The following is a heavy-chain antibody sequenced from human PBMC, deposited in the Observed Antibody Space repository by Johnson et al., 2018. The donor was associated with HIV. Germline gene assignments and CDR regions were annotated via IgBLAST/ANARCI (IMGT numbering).Heavy chain of an antibody. CDR2: INWNGGST. CDR3: ARDPGYSSLDI. D-gene: IGHD6-19*01. V-gene: IGHV3-20*04. CDR1: GFTFDDYG. J-gene: IGHJ3*02. Sequence: MLLVESGGGLIQPGGSLRLSCAASGFTFDDYGMSWVRQAPGKGLEWVSGINWNGGSTGYADSVKGRFTISRDNAKNSLYLQMSSLRAEDTAVYYCARDPGYSSLDIWGQVAMVIVSS.